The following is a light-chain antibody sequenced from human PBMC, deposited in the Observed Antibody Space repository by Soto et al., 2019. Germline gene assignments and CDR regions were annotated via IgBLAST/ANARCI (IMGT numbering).Light chain of an antibody. Sequence: IQMTQSPSTLSASIGDRVTITCRASQSINNRLAWYQQMPGKAPNLLIYKASDLDVGVPSRFSGSGSATEFTLTISSLQPDDFATYYCQHYNSYSEAFGQGTKVDIK. CDR2: KAS. CDR3: QHYNSYSEA. V-gene: IGKV1-5*03. J-gene: IGKJ1*01. CDR1: QSINNR.